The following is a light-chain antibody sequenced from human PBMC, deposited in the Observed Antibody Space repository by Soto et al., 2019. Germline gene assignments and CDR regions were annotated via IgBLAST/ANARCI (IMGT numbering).Light chain of an antibody. CDR1: QSVTGTN. Sequence: EIVLTQSPGTLSLSPGEGATLSCRASQSVTGTNLAWYQQRAGQAPRLLIYDASSRATGIPDRFSGSGSGTDFTLTISRLEPEDFAVYYCQQYGSSPRTFGQGTKVEIK. CDR3: QQYGSSPRT. CDR2: DAS. J-gene: IGKJ1*01. V-gene: IGKV3-20*01.